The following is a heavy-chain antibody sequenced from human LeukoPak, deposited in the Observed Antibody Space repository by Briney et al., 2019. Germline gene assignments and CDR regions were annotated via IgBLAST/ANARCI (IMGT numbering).Heavy chain of an antibody. CDR2: IIPIFGTA. Sequence: ASVKVSCKASGGTFSSYAISWVRQAPGQGLEWMGGIIPIFGTANYAQKFQGRVTITADESTSTAYMELSSLRSEDTAVYYCARGLGGANPWSHAFDIWGQGTMVTVSS. V-gene: IGHV1-69*13. CDR1: GGTFSSYA. J-gene: IGHJ3*02. D-gene: IGHD3-16*01. CDR3: ARGLGGANPWSHAFDI.